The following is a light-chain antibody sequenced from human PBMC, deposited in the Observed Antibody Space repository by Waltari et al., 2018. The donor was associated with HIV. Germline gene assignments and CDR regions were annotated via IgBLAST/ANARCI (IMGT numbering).Light chain of an antibody. V-gene: IGLV3-1*01. CDR3: QVWDRGTAV. Sequence: SYDLTQPLSVSVSPGEPASITCSGDDLTAKYAYWYQQKPGQSPLLVIYQDTQRPSGIPERFSGSSSGNTAALTISGTQPMDEADYFCQVWDRGTAVFGGGTKVTVL. J-gene: IGLJ2*01. CDR1: DLTAKY. CDR2: QDT.